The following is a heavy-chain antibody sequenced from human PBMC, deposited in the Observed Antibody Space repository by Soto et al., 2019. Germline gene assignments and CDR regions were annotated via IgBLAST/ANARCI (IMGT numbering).Heavy chain of an antibody. D-gene: IGHD3-3*01. CDR1: GYTFTSYN. J-gene: IGHJ4*02. V-gene: IGHV1-8*01. Sequence: GASVKVSCKASGYTFTSYNINWVRQAPGQGLEWVAGSTSNSGNSDYAQKFQGRLTVTRDTSISTAYMELSSLRSDDTAVYYCVLLGVFDHWGPVNPVTVSS. CDR3: VLLGVFDH. CDR2: STSNSGNS.